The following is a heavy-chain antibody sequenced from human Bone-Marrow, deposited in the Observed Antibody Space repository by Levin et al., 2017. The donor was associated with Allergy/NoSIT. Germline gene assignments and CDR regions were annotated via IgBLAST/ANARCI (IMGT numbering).Heavy chain of an antibody. J-gene: IGHJ3*02. Sequence: LSLTCAASGFTFSSYAMSWVRQAPGKGLEWVSAISGSGGSTYYADSVKGRFTISRDNSKNTLYLQMNSLRAEDTAVYYCAKGGLLPPDVKFDIWGQGTMVTVSS. V-gene: IGHV3-23*01. CDR2: ISGSGGST. CDR1: GFTFSSYA. D-gene: IGHD2-15*01. CDR3: AKGGLLPPDVKFDI.